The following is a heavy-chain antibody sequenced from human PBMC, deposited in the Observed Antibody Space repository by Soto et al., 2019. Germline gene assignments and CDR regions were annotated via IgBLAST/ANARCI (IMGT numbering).Heavy chain of an antibody. CDR2: ISSSGSTI. Sequence: EVQLVESGGGLVQPGGSLRLSCAASGFTFSSYEMNWVLQAPGKGLEWVSYISSSGSTIYYADSVKGRFTISRDNAKNSLYLQMNSLRAEDTAVYYCARSSFSVAGTPYYYYYGMDVWGQGTTVTVSS. J-gene: IGHJ6*02. D-gene: IGHD6-19*01. CDR3: ARSSFSVAGTPYYYYYGMDV. CDR1: GFTFSSYE. V-gene: IGHV3-48*03.